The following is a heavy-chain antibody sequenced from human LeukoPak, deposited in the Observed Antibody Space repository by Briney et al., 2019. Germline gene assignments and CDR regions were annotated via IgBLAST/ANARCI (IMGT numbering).Heavy chain of an antibody. Sequence: GGSLRLSCAASGFTFSSYSMNWVRQAPGKGLEWVSSVSRSSRHMYYADSVKGRFTISRDDAKNSLSLQMDSLRAEDSAVYYCVRVLDTVTTAFLVFWGQGTLVTVSS. CDR3: VRVLDTVTTAFLVF. CDR1: GFTFSSYS. J-gene: IGHJ4*02. CDR2: VSRSSRHM. V-gene: IGHV3-21*01. D-gene: IGHD4-11*01.